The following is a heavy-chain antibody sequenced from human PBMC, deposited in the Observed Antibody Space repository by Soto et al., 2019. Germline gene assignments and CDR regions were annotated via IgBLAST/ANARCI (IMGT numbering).Heavy chain of an antibody. CDR2: IYWDDDK. V-gene: IGHV2-5*02. CDR1: GFSLTTSGVA. CDR3: AHSVLRTVFGSVTTTAIYFAS. Sequence: SGPTLVNCTQSLTLTCTSSGFSLTTSGVAVGWIRQFPGKSPEWLALIYWDDDKRYSPSLKSRLTITKDTSKPQVVLTMAKSDTADTAPYSCAHSVLRTVFGSVTTTAIYFASWGQGTQVTVSS. D-gene: IGHD3-3*01. J-gene: IGHJ4*02.